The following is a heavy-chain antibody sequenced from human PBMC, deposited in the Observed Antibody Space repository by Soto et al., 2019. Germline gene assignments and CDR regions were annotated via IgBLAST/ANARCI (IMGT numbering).Heavy chain of an antibody. CDR1: GYSFTRHD. CDR3: ARGAYNDYSHWFDP. D-gene: IGHD4-4*01. J-gene: IGHJ5*02. Sequence: ASVKVSCKATGYSFTRHDINWLRQAAGQGLEWMGWMNPISGNAVYAQKFQGRVIMTRNTSITTAYIEVTSLKSEDTAVYFCARGAYNDYSHWFDPWGQRTLVTVSS. CDR2: MNPISGNA. V-gene: IGHV1-8*01.